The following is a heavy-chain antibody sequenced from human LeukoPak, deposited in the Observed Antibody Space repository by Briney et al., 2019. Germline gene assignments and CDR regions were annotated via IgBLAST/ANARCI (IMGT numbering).Heavy chain of an antibody. D-gene: IGHD2-21*02. J-gene: IGHJ2*01. V-gene: IGHV4-4*08. CDR2: IYNFGST. CDR3: TRAIVVVVTAPPYWYFDL. CDR1: GGSISSYY. Sequence: SETLSLTCTVSGGSISSYYWSWIRQSPGKGLEWVGHIYNFGSTNYNPSLKSRVTISVDTSKNQFSLKLSSVTAADTAVYYCTRAIVVVVTAPPYWYFDLWGRGTLVTVSS.